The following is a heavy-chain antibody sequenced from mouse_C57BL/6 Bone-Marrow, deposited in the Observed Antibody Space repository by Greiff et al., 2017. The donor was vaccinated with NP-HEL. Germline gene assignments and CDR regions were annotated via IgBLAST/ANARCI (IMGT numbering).Heavy chain of an antibody. CDR3: ARSLYYDYDGWYFDV. CDR2: INPNNGGT. CDR1: GYTFTDYN. J-gene: IGHJ1*03. Sequence: SGPELVKPGASVKIPCKASGYTFTDYNMDWVKQSHGKSLEWIGDINPNNGGTIYNQKFKGKATLTVDKSSSTAYMELRSLTSEDTAVYYCARSLYYDYDGWYFDVWGTGTTVTVSS. D-gene: IGHD2-4*01. V-gene: IGHV1-18*01.